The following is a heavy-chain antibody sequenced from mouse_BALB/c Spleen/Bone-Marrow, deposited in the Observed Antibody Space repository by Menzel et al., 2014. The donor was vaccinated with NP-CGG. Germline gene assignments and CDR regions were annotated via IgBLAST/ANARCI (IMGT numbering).Heavy chain of an antibody. Sequence: EVQLQQSGAELVKPGASVKLSCTASGFNIKDTYMHWVKRRPEQGLEWIGRIGPANGNTKYDPKFQGKATITADTSSNTAYLQLSSLTSEDTAVYYCAAYYYGSSYGFAYRGQGTLVTVSA. CDR1: GFNIKDTY. J-gene: IGHJ3*01. V-gene: IGHV14-3*02. CDR2: IGPANGNT. D-gene: IGHD1-1*01. CDR3: AAYYYGSSYGFAY.